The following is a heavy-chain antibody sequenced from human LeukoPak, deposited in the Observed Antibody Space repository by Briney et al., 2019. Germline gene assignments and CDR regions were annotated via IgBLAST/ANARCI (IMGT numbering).Heavy chain of an antibody. V-gene: IGHV3-30-3*01. D-gene: IGHD1-26*01. J-gene: IGHJ3*02. CDR2: ISSDQTNK. CDR3: ARGSSPTYDAFDI. CDR1: GFTVSNYD. Sequence: GGSLRLSCVASGFTVSNYDMHWVRQAPGKGLEWVAIISSDQTNKNYADSVKGRFTISRDNSKNTLYLQMNSLRDEDTAVYYCARGSSPTYDAFDIWGQGTMVTVSS.